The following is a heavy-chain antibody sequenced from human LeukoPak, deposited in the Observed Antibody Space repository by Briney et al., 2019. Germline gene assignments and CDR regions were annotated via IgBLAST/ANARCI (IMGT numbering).Heavy chain of an antibody. V-gene: IGHV1-46*03. CDR3: ARGMGYYVSSGYYPFDY. CDR1: GYTFTSYY. D-gene: IGHD3-22*01. J-gene: IGHJ4*02. Sequence: ASVKVSCKASGYTFTSYYMHWVRQAPGQGLEWMGMINPSGGSATYAQNFQGRVTMTRDTSTSTVYMELSSLRSEDTAVYYCARGMGYYVSSGYYPFDYWGQGTLVTVSS. CDR2: INPSGGSA.